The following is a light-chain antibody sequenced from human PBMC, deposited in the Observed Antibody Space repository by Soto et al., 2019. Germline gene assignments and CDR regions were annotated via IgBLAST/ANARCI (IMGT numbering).Light chain of an antibody. CDR3: QVWDNISDHVV. V-gene: IGLV3-21*02. CDR2: ADS. CDR1: NIGIKS. J-gene: IGLJ2*01. Sequence: SSELTQPPAVSVAPGQTARITCGGNNIGIKSVHWYQQRPGQAPVLVVYADSDRPSGIPERFSGSNSGNTATLTISRVEAGDEADYYCQVWDNISDHVVFGGGTKVTVL.